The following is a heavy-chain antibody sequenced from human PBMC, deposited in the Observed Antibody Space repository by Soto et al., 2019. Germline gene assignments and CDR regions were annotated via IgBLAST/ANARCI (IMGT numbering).Heavy chain of an antibody. CDR1: VGSFSGYY. D-gene: IGHD3-22*01. J-gene: IGHJ4*02. V-gene: IGHV4-34*01. CDR3: ARGGDMIVVAERGAPDKNYLDN. Sequence: QVQLQQWGKGLLKPSETLSLTCAVYVGSFSGYYWTWLRQPPGKGLEWIGEIHDSGRINYNPSLKSRVTLSVDTSKHQFSLKLGSGTAADTAVYYCARGGDMIVVAERGAPDKNYLDNWGQGNLVTVSS. CDR2: IHDSGRI.